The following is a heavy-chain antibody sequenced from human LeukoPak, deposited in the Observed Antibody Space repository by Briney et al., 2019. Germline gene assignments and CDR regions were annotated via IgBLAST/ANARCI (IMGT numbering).Heavy chain of an antibody. Sequence: SETLSLTCTVSGGSISSYYWSWIRQPPGKGLEWIGYIYYSGSTNYNPSLKSRVTISVDTSKNQFSLKLSSVTAADTAVYYCASLVADDSRLDAFDIWGQGTMVTVSS. J-gene: IGHJ3*02. CDR3: ASLVADDSRLDAFDI. CDR1: GGSISSYY. CDR2: IYYSGST. D-gene: IGHD3-22*01. V-gene: IGHV4-59*01.